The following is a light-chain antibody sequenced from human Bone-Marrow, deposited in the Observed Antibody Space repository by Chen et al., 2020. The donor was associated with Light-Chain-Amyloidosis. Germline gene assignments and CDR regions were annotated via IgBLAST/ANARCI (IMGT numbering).Light chain of an antibody. Sequence: SPELIQPPSVSVSPGQTARITCSGDDLPTKYAYWYQQKPGQAPVLVIHRDTERPSGISERFSGSSSGTTATLTISGVQAEDEADYHCQSADSSGTYEVIFGGGTKLTVL. CDR2: RDT. CDR1: DLPTKY. V-gene: IGLV3-25*03. CDR3: QSADSSGTYEVI. J-gene: IGLJ2*01.